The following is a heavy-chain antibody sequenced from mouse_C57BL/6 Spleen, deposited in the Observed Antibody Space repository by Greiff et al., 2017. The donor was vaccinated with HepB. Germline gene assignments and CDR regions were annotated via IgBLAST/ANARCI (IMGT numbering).Heavy chain of an antibody. Sequence: VQLQQPGAELVKPGASVKVSCKASGYTFTSYWMHWVKQRPGQGLEWIGRIHPSDSDTNYNQKFKGKATLTVDKSSSTAYMQRSSLTSEDSAVYYCAMGYYGSSSDYWGQGTTLTVSS. V-gene: IGHV1-74*01. J-gene: IGHJ2*01. D-gene: IGHD1-1*01. CDR2: IHPSDSDT. CDR1: GYTFTSYW. CDR3: AMGYYGSSSDY.